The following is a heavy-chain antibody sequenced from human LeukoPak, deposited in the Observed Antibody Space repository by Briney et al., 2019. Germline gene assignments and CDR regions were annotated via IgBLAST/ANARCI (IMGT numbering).Heavy chain of an antibody. V-gene: IGHV4-59*01. CDR2: IYYSGRT. D-gene: IGHD5-18*01. J-gene: IGHJ4*02. Sequence: PSETLSLTCTVAGGSISRYYGSWLRQPPGKGLEWLGYIYYSGRTNYNPSLKSRVTISVDTSKNQFSLKLSSVTAADTAVYYCAGSPGGYSYGQFDYWGQGTLVTVSS. CDR3: AGSPGGYSYGQFDY. CDR1: GGSISRYY.